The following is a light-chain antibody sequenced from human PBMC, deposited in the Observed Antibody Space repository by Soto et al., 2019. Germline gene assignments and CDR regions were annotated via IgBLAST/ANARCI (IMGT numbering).Light chain of an antibody. CDR2: GNN. CDR1: SSNIGINT. Sequence: QSVLTQPPSASGTPGQTITISCSGGSSNIGINTVSWYEHLPGTAPRLLIYGNNQRPSGVPDRFSGSKSGTSASLAISGLQSEDEADYYCSSYTAGGTIFGTGTKLTVL. CDR3: SSYTAGGTI. V-gene: IGLV1-44*01. J-gene: IGLJ1*01.